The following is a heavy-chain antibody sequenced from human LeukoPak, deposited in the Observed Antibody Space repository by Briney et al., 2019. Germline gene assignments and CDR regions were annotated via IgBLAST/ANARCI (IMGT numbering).Heavy chain of an antibody. D-gene: IGHD3-16*01. Sequence: PGGSLRLSCAVSGFTFSRHIISWVRQAPGKGLEWVANMRQDGSEKFYVDSVKGRFTISRDNAKSSLYLQMNSLRAEDTAVYYCAREGDAFDYWGQGTLVTVSS. J-gene: IGHJ4*02. CDR2: MRQDGSEK. CDR3: AREGDAFDY. CDR1: GFTFSRHI. V-gene: IGHV3-7*01.